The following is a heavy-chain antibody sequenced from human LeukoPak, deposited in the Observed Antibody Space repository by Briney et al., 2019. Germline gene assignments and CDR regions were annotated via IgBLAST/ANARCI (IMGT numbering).Heavy chain of an antibody. V-gene: IGHV3-33*01. D-gene: IGHD3-3*01. J-gene: IGHJ4*02. CDR3: ARDLWSGGAFYFGY. CDR1: GFTFRSFG. Sequence: PGTSLRLPCAASGFTFRSFGFHRVRQAPGKGLEWVAVIWKDGSKEYYVDSVKGRFTISRDDSENTIYLHMSSLTGEDTAVYYCARDLWSGGAFYFGYWGQGTPVTVSS. CDR2: IWKDGSKE.